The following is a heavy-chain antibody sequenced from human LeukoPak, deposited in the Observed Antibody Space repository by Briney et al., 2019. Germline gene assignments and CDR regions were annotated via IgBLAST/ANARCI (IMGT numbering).Heavy chain of an antibody. CDR2: IYHSGST. V-gene: IGHV4-4*02. D-gene: IGHD6-13*01. Sequence: SGTLSLTCAVSGGSISSSNWWSWVRQPPGKGLEWIGEIYHSGSTNNNPSLKSRVTMSVDKSKNQFSLKLSSVTAADTAVYYCARGEGYTSSWYQPHFDHWGQGTLVTVSS. CDR1: GGSISSSNW. J-gene: IGHJ4*02. CDR3: ARGEGYTSSWYQPHFDH.